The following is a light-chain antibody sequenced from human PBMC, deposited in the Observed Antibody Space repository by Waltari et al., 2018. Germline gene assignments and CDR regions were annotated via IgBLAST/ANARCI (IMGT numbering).Light chain of an antibody. CDR3: ATWDDRLDGVV. CDR2: TNK. Sequence: QSVLTQPPSASGAPGQRVTISCSGSRSNIGTNTVNWYQQFPGTAPKLLISTNKLRPSGVPDRVSGSKSGTSAPLAISGLQSEDEADYYCATWDDRLDGVVFGGGTKLTV. V-gene: IGLV1-44*01. CDR1: RSNIGTNT. J-gene: IGLJ3*02.